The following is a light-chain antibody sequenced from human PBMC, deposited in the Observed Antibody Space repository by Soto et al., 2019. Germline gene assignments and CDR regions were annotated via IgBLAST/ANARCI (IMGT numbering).Light chain of an antibody. J-gene: IGKJ5*01. Sequence: DIQMTQSPSSLSASVGDRVTITCRASQSISKYLNWFQQKPGTAPKVLISAASSLQSGVPSRFSGSGSGTDFTPTISNVQAEDFATYYCQQTYSIFITFGQGTRLEIK. V-gene: IGKV1-39*01. CDR1: QSISKY. CDR3: QQTYSIFIT. CDR2: AAS.